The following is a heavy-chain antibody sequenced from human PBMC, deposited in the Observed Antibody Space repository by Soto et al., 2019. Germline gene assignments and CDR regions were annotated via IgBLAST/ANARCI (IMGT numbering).Heavy chain of an antibody. CDR2: IIPIFGTA. Sequence: GASVKVSCKASGGTFSSYAISWVRQAPGQGLEWMGGIIPIFGTANYARKFQGRVTITADESTSTAYMELSSLRSEDTAVYYCARDRGASYCSGGSCYSGYFQHWGQGTPVTVSS. J-gene: IGHJ1*01. D-gene: IGHD2-15*01. CDR1: GGTFSSYA. V-gene: IGHV1-69*13. CDR3: ARDRGASYCSGGSCYSGYFQH.